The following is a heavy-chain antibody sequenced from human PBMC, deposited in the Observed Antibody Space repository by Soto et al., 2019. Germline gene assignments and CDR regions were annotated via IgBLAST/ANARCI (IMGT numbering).Heavy chain of an antibody. V-gene: IGHV4-59*01. CDR1: GGSISSYY. D-gene: IGHD1-7*01. Sequence: QVQLQESGPGLVKPSETLSLTCTVSGGSISSYYWSWIRQPPGKGLEWIGNIYYSGSTNYNPSLKRRVTISVDTSKNQFSLKVSSVTAADTAVYYCARLSAGTTLWFDPWGQGTLVTVSS. J-gene: IGHJ5*02. CDR2: IYYSGST. CDR3: ARLSAGTTLWFDP.